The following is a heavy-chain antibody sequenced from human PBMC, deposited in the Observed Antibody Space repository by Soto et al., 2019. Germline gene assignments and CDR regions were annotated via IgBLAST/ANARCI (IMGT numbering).Heavy chain of an antibody. CDR1: GYSFTSYW. V-gene: IGHV5-51*01. CDR3: ARLSYCTNGGRPIDGPGRSYYSGMHA. Sequence: PGESLKISCKGSGYSFTSYWIGWVRQMPGKGLEWMGIIYPGDSDTRYSPSFQGQVTISADKSISTAYLQWSSLKASDTATYYWARLSYCTNGGRPIDGPGRSYYSGMHAGGQGTTVTVSS. J-gene: IGHJ6*02. CDR2: IYPGDSDT. D-gene: IGHD2-8*01.